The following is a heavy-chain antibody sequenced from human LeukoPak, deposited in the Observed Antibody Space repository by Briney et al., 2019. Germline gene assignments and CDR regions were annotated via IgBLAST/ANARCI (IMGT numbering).Heavy chain of an antibody. J-gene: IGHJ5*02. D-gene: IGHD1-26*01. CDR3: AREVGSIPNLKS. V-gene: IGHV1-2*02. Sequence: ASVKVSCKASGYTFTGYYMHWVRQAPGQGLEWMGWINPNSGGTNYAQKFQGRVTMTRDTSISTAYMDLSRLASDDTAVYYCAREVGSIPNLKSWGQGTLVTVSP. CDR2: INPNSGGT. CDR1: GYTFTGYY.